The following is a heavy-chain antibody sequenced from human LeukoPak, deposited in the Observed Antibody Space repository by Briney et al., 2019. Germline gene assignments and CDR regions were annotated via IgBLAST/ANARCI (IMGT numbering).Heavy chain of an antibody. CDR3: ASQAAGILYYFDY. CDR2: ISSSSYI. D-gene: IGHD6-13*01. CDR1: GFTFSSYS. J-gene: IGHJ4*02. Sequence: GGSLRLSCAASGFTFSSYSMNWVRQAPGKGLEWVSSISSSSYIYYADSVKGRFTISRDNSKNTLYLQMNSLRAEDTAVYYCASQAAGILYYFDYWGQGTLVTVSS. V-gene: IGHV3-21*01.